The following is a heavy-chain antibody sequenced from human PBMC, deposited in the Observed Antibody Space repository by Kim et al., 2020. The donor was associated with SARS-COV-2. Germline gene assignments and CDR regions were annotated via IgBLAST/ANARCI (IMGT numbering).Heavy chain of an antibody. D-gene: IGHD5-12*01. V-gene: IGHV1-18*01. Sequence: APKLQGRVTMTTDTSTSTAYMELRSLRSDDTAVYYCARGQIDSGYGQDYWGQGTLVTVSS. J-gene: IGHJ4*02. CDR3: ARGQIDSGYGQDY.